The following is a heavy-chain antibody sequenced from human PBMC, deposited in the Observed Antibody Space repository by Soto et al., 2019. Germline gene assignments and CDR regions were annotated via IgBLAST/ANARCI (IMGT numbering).Heavy chain of an antibody. J-gene: IGHJ4*02. CDR2: INGGNGNT. CDR3: AIELQRLYYFDY. Sequence: QVQVLQSGAEVKKPGASLKVSCKASEYTFTSYTMHWVRQAPGQRLEWMGWINGGNGNTKYSQKFQGRVTITRDTSASTAYMELSSLRSDDTAVYYCAIELQRLYYFDYWGQGTLVTVSS. V-gene: IGHV1-3*01. D-gene: IGHD1-7*01. CDR1: EYTFTSYT.